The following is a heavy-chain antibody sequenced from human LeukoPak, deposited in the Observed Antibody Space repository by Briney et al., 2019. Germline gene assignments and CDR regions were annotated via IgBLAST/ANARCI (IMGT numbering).Heavy chain of an antibody. D-gene: IGHD3-22*01. CDR1: GFTFSSYA. Sequence: GGSLRLSCAASGFTFSSYAMNWVRQAPGKGLEWVSAISGSGGSTYYADSVKGRFTISRDNSKNTLYLQMNSLRAEDTAVYYCAKALYYYDSSGYYYPYYFDYWGQGTLVTVSS. J-gene: IGHJ4*02. CDR2: ISGSGGST. V-gene: IGHV3-23*01. CDR3: AKALYYYDSSGYYYPYYFDY.